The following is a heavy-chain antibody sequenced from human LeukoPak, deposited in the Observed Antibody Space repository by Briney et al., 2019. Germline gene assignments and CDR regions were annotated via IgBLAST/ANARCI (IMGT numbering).Heavy chain of an antibody. V-gene: IGHV1-8*01. Sequence: GASVKVSCKASGYTFTSYDINWVRQATGQGLEWMGWMNPNSGNSGYAQKFQGRVTMTRNTSISTAYMELSSLRSEDTAVYYCARSAYDYVWGDYGMDVWGQGTTVTVSS. J-gene: IGHJ6*02. CDR2: MNPNSGNS. CDR3: ARSAYDYVWGDYGMDV. D-gene: IGHD3-16*01. CDR1: GYTFTSYD.